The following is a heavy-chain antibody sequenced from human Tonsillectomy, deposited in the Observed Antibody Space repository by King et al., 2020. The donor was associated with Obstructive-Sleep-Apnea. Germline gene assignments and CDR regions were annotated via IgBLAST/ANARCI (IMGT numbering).Heavy chain of an antibody. CDR3: AKDSTYFGSGSYDY. CDR1: GFTFSSFG. J-gene: IGHJ4*02. D-gene: IGHD3-10*01. CDR2: ISYDGSNK. Sequence: VQLVESGGGVVQPGRSLRLSCAASGFTFSSFGIHWVRQAPGKGLEGVAVISYDGSNKYYADSVKGRFTISRDNSRNTMYLQMNSLRADATAVYYCAKDSTYFGSGSYDYWGQGTLVTVSS. V-gene: IGHV3-30*18.